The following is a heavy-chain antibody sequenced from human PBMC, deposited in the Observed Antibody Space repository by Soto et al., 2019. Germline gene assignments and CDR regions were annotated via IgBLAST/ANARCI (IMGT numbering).Heavy chain of an antibody. J-gene: IGHJ4*02. CDR3: AKGDRMIVVVMLFDY. V-gene: IGHV3-23*01. D-gene: IGHD3-22*01. CDR2: ISGSGGST. CDR1: GFTFSSYA. Sequence: GGSLRLSCAASGFTFSSYAMSWVRQAPGKGLEWVSAISGSGGSTYYADSVEGRFTISRDNSKNTLYLQMNSLRAEDTAVYYCAKGDRMIVVVMLFDYWGQGTLVTVSS.